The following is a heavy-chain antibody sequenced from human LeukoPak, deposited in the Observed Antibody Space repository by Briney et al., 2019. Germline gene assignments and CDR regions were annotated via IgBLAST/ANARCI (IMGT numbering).Heavy chain of an antibody. Sequence: PGGSLRLSCAASGFTFSSYEMNWVRQAPGKGLEWVSYISSGGSTIYYADSVKGRFTISRDNAKNTLDLQMSSLRAEDTAVYYCARVDCSGGSCYFDYWGQGTLVTVSS. CDR1: GFTFSSYE. CDR2: ISSGGSTI. V-gene: IGHV3-48*03. D-gene: IGHD2-15*01. CDR3: ARVDCSGGSCYFDY. J-gene: IGHJ4*02.